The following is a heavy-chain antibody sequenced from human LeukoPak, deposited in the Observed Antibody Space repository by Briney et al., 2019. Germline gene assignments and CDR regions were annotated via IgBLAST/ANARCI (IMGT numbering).Heavy chain of an antibody. CDR3: VKGSRLRPFDY. Sequence: GGSLRLXCAASGFTFSSYAMTWVRQAPGKGLEWVSAISGGSISIYYADSVKGRFTVSRDNSKNTLHQQMNSLRVEDTAVYYCVKGSRLRPFDYWGQGTLVTVSS. D-gene: IGHD6-13*01. CDR2: ISGGSISI. V-gene: IGHV3-23*01. J-gene: IGHJ4*02. CDR1: GFTFSSYA.